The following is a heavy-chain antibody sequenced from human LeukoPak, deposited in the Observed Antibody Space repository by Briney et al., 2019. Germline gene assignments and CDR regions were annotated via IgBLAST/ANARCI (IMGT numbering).Heavy chain of an antibody. V-gene: IGHV1-69*04. CDR3: ARDLVVRDYYDSSGYRFDY. CDR1: GGTFSSYA. CDR2: IIPILGIA. Sequence: EASVKVSCKASGGTFSSYAISWVRQAPGQGLAWMGRIIPILGIANYAQKFQGRVTITADKSTSTAYMELSSLRSEDTAVYYCARDLVVRDYYDSSGYRFDYWGQGTLVTVSS. D-gene: IGHD3-22*01. J-gene: IGHJ4*02.